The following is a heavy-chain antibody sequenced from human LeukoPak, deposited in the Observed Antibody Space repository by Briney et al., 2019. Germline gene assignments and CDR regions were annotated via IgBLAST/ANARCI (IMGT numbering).Heavy chain of an antibody. CDR3: ARGGMMELRGYYYYGMDV. CDR2: IYSGGST. J-gene: IGHJ6*02. D-gene: IGHD1-7*01. V-gene: IGHV3-53*01. CDR1: GFTVSSNY. Sequence: GGSLRLSCAASGFTVSSNYMSWVRQAPGKGLEWVSVIYSGGSTYYADSVKGRFTISRDNSKNTLYLQMNSLRAEDTAVYYCARGGMMELRGYYYYGMDVWGQGTTVTVSS.